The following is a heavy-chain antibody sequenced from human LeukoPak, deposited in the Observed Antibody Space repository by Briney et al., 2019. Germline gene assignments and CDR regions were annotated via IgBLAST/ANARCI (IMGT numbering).Heavy chain of an antibody. J-gene: IGHJ4*02. D-gene: IGHD3-22*01. Sequence: GGSLRLSCAASGFMFSSYEMNWVRQAPGKGLEWVSYISTSGSGTYYADSVKGRFTISRDNAKNSLYLQMNSLRAEDTAVYYCARTGPVVVIAHFDYWGQGTLVTVSS. CDR3: ARTGPVVVIAHFDY. V-gene: IGHV3-48*03. CDR2: ISTSGSGT. CDR1: GFMFSSYE.